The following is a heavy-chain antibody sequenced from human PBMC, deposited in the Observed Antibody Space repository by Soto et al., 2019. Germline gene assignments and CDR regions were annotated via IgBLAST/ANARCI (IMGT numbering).Heavy chain of an antibody. CDR3: ARDGNSSGWYYYYYGMDV. CDR2: TYYRSKWYN. V-gene: IGHV6-1*01. CDR1: GDSVSSNSAA. J-gene: IGHJ6*02. D-gene: IGHD6-19*01. Sequence: SQTLSLTCAISGDSVSSNSAAWSWIRQSPSRGLEWLGRTYYRSKWYNDYAVSVKSRITINPDTSKNQFSLQLNSVTPEDTAVYYCARDGNSSGWYYYYYGMDVWGQGTTVTVSS.